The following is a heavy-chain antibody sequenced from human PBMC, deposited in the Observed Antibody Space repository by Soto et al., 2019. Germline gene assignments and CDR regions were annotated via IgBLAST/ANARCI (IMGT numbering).Heavy chain of an antibody. V-gene: IGHV3-23*01. Sequence: GGSLRLSCAASGFTFSSYAMSWVRQAPGRGLEWVSSVSISSDGPYYADSVKGRFTISRDNSKNTLYLQLNSLRGEDTATYYCAKNYFFDSWGQGPPVTVSS. J-gene: IGHJ4*02. CDR1: GFTFSSYA. CDR3: AKNYFFDS. CDR2: VSISSDGP.